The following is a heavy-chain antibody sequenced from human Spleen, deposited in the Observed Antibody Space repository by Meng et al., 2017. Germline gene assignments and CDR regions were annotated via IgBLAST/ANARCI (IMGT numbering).Heavy chain of an antibody. D-gene: IGHD3-10*01. CDR3: ARDLRAANYYGPDHRDY. CDR2: ISPNSGGT. J-gene: IGHJ4*02. CDR1: GYTFPDYY. V-gene: IGHV1-2*06. Sequence: QVQLVQSGGEVKKPGASVKVSCKASGYTFPDYYIHWVRQAPGQGLEWMGRISPNSGGTDYVQKFQDRVTMTRDTSISTAYMELSRLTSDDTAVYYCARDLRAANYYGPDHRDYWGQGTLVTVSS.